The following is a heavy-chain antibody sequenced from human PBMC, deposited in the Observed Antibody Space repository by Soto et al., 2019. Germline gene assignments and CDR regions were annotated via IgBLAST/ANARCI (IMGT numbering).Heavy chain of an antibody. V-gene: IGHV3-21*01. CDR2: IGSSGGYI. CDR1: VFIFSDFS. CDR3: AREKKHQSIGGRFGMDV. Sequence: PVGSLRLSCAVSVFIFSDFSMNCVRHSPGKWLEWVASIGSSGGYIFYADSVKGRFTISRDNAKKSLDLQINSLRAEDTAVYYCAREKKHQSIGGRFGMDVWGQGTTVNVSS. D-gene: IGHD2-2*01. J-gene: IGHJ6*02.